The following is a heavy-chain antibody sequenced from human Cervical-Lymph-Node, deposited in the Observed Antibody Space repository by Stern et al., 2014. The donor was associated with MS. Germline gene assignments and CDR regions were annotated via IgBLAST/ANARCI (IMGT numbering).Heavy chain of an antibody. CDR1: GCTISSGGYD. V-gene: IGHV4-31*03. J-gene: IGHJ2*01. Sequence: VQLVESGPGLVKPSQTLSLTCTGSGCTISSGGYDWGWIRQHPGKGLEGIGYLHYTGSTYYNPSLKSRVTISVDTSKNQFSLKLSSVPAADTAAYYCARWTRNNWYFDLWGRGTLVTVSS. CDR3: ARWTRNNWYFDL. D-gene: IGHD3/OR15-3a*01. CDR2: LHYTGST.